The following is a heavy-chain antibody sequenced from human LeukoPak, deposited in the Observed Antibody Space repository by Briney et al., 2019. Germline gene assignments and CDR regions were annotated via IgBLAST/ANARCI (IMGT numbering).Heavy chain of an antibody. CDR1: GGSVSSGSYY. Sequence: PSETLSLTCTVSGGSVSSGSYYWSWIRQPPGKGLEWIGYICYSGSTNYNPSLKSRVTISVDTSKNQFSLKLSSVTAADTAVYYCAGDYYGSGIDYWGQGTLVTVSS. D-gene: IGHD3-10*01. CDR2: ICYSGST. V-gene: IGHV4-61*01. CDR3: AGDYYGSGIDY. J-gene: IGHJ4*02.